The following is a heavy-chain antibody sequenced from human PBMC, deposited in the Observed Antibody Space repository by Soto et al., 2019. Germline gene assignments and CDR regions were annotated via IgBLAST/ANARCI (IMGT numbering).Heavy chain of an antibody. CDR1: GYTFTRYA. CDR2: INAGNGNT. V-gene: IGHV1-3*01. Sequence: ASVEVSCQASGYTFTRYAMPWVRPAPGQRLELMVWINAGNGNTKYSQKFQGRFTITRDTSASTAYMELSSLRSEDTAVYYCVSSGWTRRWFPFDYWGQGTLVTVSS. D-gene: IGHD6-19*01. CDR3: VSSGWTRRWFPFDY. J-gene: IGHJ4*02.